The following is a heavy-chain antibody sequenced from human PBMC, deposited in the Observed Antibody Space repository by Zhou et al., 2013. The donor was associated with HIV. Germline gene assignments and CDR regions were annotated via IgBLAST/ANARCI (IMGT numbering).Heavy chain of an antibody. D-gene: IGHD6-19*01. V-gene: IGHV4-59*11. Sequence: QVQLQESGPGLVKPSETLSLTCTVSGGSISSHYWSWIRQPPGKGLEWLGYIYYSGNTDYNPSLKSRVTISVDTSKNQFSLKLSSVTAADTAVYYCARSIAVTDPPGGYWGQGTLVTVSS. CDR2: IYYSGNT. J-gene: IGHJ4*02. CDR1: GGSISSHY. CDR3: ARSIAVTDPPGGY.